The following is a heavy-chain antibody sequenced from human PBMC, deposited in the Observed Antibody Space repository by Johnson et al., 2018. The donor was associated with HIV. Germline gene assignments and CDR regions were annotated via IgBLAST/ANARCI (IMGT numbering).Heavy chain of an antibody. D-gene: IGHD2-15*01. Sequence: VQLVESGGGVVQPGRSLILSCAASGFTFSSYAMHWVRQAPGKGLEWVAVIWYDGSNKYYADSVKGRFTISRDNSKNTLYLQMNSRRAEDTAVYYCARPEGYWSGSVIHDALDIWGQGTMVNVSS. J-gene: IGHJ3*02. V-gene: IGHV3-30-3*01. CDR1: GFTFSSYA. CDR3: ARPEGYWSGSVIHDALDI. CDR2: IWYDGSNK.